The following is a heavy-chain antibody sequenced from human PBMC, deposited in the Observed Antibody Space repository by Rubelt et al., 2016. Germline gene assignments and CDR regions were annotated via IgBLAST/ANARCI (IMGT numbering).Heavy chain of an antibody. Sequence: QVHLVQSGAEVKKPGASVKVSCKASGYSFAGYYMHWVRQAPGQGLEWMGRINPNNGDTNYAQKFQGRVTLTRDTSISTVYVELSSLTPDDTAVYYCARGSIAAHSYLDYWGQGTLVIVSS. CDR3: ARGSIAAHSYLDY. D-gene: IGHD6-6*01. CDR2: INPNNGDT. CDR1: GYSFAGYY. J-gene: IGHJ4*02. V-gene: IGHV1-2*06.